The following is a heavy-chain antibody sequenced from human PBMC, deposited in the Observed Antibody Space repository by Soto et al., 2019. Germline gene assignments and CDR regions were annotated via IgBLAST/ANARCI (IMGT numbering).Heavy chain of an antibody. CDR3: ARDSSGYEDLNYFDY. D-gene: IGHD3-22*01. Sequence: SETLSLTCTVSGGSISSYYWSWIRQPPGKGLEWIGYIYYSGSTNYNPSLKSRVTISVDTSKNQFSLKLSSVTAADTAVYYCARDSSGYEDLNYFDYWGQGTLVTVSS. J-gene: IGHJ4*02. CDR1: GGSISSYY. V-gene: IGHV4-59*01. CDR2: IYYSGST.